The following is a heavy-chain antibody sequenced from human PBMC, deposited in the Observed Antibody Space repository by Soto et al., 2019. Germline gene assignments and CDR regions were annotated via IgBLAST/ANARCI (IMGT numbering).Heavy chain of an antibody. J-gene: IGHJ4*02. Sequence: PSETLSLTCTVSGGSISSGGYYWSWIRQHPGKGLEWIGYIYYSGSTYYNPSLKSRVTISVDTSKNQFSLKLSSVTAADTAVYYCAREVSGYGDYLVDYWGQGTLVTGSS. CDR2: IYYSGST. CDR1: GGSISSGGYY. CDR3: AREVSGYGDYLVDY. V-gene: IGHV4-31*03. D-gene: IGHD4-17*01.